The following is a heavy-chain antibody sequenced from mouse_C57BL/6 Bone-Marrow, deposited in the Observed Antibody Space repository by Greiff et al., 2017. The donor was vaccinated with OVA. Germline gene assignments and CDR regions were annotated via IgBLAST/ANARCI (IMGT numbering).Heavy chain of an antibody. CDR3: ARSGSNYAWFAY. CDR1: GYTFTSYW. V-gene: IGHV1-55*01. J-gene: IGHJ3*01. CDR2: IYPGSGST. D-gene: IGHD2-5*01. Sequence: VQLQQPGAELVKPGASVKMSCKASGYTFTSYWITWVKQRPGQGLEWIGDIYPGSGSTNYNEKFKSKATPTVDTSSSTAYMQLSSLTSEDSAVYYCARSGSNYAWFAYWGQGTLVTVSA.